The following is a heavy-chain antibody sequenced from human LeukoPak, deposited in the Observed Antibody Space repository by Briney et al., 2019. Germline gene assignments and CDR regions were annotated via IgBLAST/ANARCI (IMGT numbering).Heavy chain of an antibody. J-gene: IGHJ4*02. V-gene: IGHV3-74*01. Sequence: GGSLRLSCAASGFTFSSYWMHWVRQAPGKGLVWVSRINSDGSTTTYADSVKGRFTISRDNAKNTLYLQMNSLRDEDTAVYYCARERSCTDGLCYSYFDHWGQGTLVTVSS. D-gene: IGHD2-8*01. CDR2: INSDGSTT. CDR3: ARERSCTDGLCYSYFDH. CDR1: GFTFSSYW.